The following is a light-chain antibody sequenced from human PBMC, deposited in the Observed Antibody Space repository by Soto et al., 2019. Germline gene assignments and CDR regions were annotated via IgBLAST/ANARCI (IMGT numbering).Light chain of an antibody. J-gene: IGLJ1*01. CDR1: SSDVGTYNL. CDR2: EVT. V-gene: IGLV2-23*02. Sequence: QSVLTQPASVSGSPGQSITISCSGTSSDVGTYNLVSWYQQYPGKAPRLMIYEVTKRPSGVSNRFSGSKSGNTASLTISGSQPEDEADYYCCSYAGSSSSIFGTGTKRTVL. CDR3: CSYAGSSSSI.